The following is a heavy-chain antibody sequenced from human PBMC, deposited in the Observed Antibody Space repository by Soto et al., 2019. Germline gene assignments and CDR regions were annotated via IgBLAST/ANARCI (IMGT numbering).Heavy chain of an antibody. CDR1: GYTFTSYD. D-gene: IGHD3-22*01. CDR3: ARDYYDSSGYSNWFDP. CDR2: MNPNSGNT. V-gene: IGHV1-8*01. Sequence: ASVKVSCKASGYTFTSYDINWVRQATGQGFEWMGWMNPNSGNTGYAQKFQGRVTMTTDTSTSTAYMELRSLRSDDTAVYYCARDYYDSSGYSNWFDPWGQGTLVTVSS. J-gene: IGHJ5*02.